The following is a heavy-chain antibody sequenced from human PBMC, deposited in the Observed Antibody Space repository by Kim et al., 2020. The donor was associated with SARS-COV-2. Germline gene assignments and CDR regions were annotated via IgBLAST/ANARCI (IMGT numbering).Heavy chain of an antibody. J-gene: IGHJ6*02. Sequence: GGSLRLSCAASGFTFDDYAMHWVRQAPGKGLEWVSGISWNSGSIGYADSVKGRFTISRDNAKNSLYLQMNSLRAEDTALYYCAKDMGARYYDILTGSDAYYYYYGMDVWGQGTTVTVSS. CDR1: GFTFDDYA. D-gene: IGHD3-9*01. CDR2: ISWNSGSI. V-gene: IGHV3-9*01. CDR3: AKDMGARYYDILTGSDAYYYYYGMDV.